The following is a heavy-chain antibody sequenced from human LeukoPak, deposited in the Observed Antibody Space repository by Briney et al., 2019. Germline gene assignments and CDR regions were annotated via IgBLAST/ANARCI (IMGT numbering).Heavy chain of an antibody. CDR1: GGSISSYS. Sequence: SETLSLTCTVSGGSISSYSWSWVWQPPGKGLEWVGYIYYSWSTNYNPSLKSRVTISVDTSKNQFSLKLSSVTAADTAVYYCARGAYDILTGYLWGPYYYYMDVWGKGTTVTVSS. J-gene: IGHJ6*03. CDR3: ARGAYDILTGYLWGPYYYYMDV. V-gene: IGHV4-59*01. CDR2: IYYSWST. D-gene: IGHD3-9*01.